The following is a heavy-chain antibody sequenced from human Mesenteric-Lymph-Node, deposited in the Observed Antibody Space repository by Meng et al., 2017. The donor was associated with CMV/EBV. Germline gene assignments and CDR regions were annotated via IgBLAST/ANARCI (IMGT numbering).Heavy chain of an antibody. CDR3: ARRGVIAVTY. Sequence: LSLPCSVYGGSFSGYYWSWIRQPPGKGLEWIGEINHSGSTNYTPSLKSRVTISVDTSKNQFSLKLSSVTAADTAVYYCARRGVIAVTYWGQGTLVTVSS. V-gene: IGHV4-34*01. CDR1: GGSFSGYY. CDR2: INHSGST. J-gene: IGHJ4*02. D-gene: IGHD6-19*01.